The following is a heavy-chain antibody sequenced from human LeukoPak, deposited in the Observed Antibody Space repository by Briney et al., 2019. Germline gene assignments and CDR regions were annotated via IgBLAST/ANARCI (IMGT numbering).Heavy chain of an antibody. D-gene: IGHD3-3*01. V-gene: IGHV4-30-4*08. Sequence: SETLSLTCTVSGGSISSGDYYWSWIRQPPGKGLEWIGYIYYSGSTYYNPSLKSRVTISVDTSKNQFSLKLSSVTAADTAVYYCARDKGSNDFGWFDPWGQGTLVTVSS. CDR2: IYYSGST. CDR1: GGSISSGDYY. J-gene: IGHJ5*02. CDR3: ARDKGSNDFGWFDP.